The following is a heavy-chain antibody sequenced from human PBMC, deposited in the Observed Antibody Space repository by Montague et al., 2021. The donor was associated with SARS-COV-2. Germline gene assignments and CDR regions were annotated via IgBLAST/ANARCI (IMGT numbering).Heavy chain of an antibody. V-gene: IGHV3-30*04. CDR2: ISYDGSNK. CDR3: VRDAIEYYYYYYYMDV. J-gene: IGHJ6*03. CDR1: GFTFSSYA. Sequence: SLRLSCAASGFTFSSYAMHWVRQAPGKGLEWVAVISYDGSNKYYADSVKGRFTISRDNSKNTLYLQMNSLRAEDAAVYYCVRDAIEYYYYYYYMDVWGKGTSLTVSS.